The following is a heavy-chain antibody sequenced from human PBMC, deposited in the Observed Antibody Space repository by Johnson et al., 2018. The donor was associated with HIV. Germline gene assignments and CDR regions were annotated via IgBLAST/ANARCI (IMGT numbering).Heavy chain of an antibody. D-gene: IGHD5-18*01. J-gene: IGHJ3*02. CDR3: ARDTAMVHDAFDI. CDR2: IKQDGSEK. V-gene: IGHV3-7*05. CDR1: GFTFSSYW. Sequence: VQLVESGGGLVQPGGSLRLSCAASGFTFSSYWMSWVRQAPGKGLEWVANIKQDGSEKYYVDSVKGRFTISRDNSKNTLYLQMNSLRAEDTAVYYCARDTAMVHDAFDIWGQGTMVTVSS.